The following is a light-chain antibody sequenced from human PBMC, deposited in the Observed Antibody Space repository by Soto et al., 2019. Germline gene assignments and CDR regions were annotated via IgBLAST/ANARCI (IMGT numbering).Light chain of an antibody. J-gene: IGKJ1*01. V-gene: IGKV3-11*01. CDR3: QQYNNWPRT. CDR2: DAS. CDR1: QSVSSY. Sequence: EIFLAQSPSTLSLSSVAGATLSCRQSQSVSSYLAWYQQKPGQAPRLLIYDASNRATGIPARFSGSGSGTDFTLTISSLEPEDFAVYYCQQYNNWPRTFGQGTKVDI.